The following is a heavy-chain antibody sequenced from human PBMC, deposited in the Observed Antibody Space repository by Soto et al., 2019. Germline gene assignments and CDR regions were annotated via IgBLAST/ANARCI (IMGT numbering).Heavy chain of an antibody. CDR2: IYHSGST. V-gene: IGHV4-39*07. D-gene: IGHD6-6*01. Sequence: SETLSLTCTVSGASISSSSYYWGWIRQPPGKGLEWIGRIYHSGSTNYNPSLKSRVTISVDTSKNQFSLKLSSVTAADTAVYYCARGAIAARRNWFDPWGQGTLVTVSS. CDR1: GASISSSSYY. CDR3: ARGAIAARRNWFDP. J-gene: IGHJ5*02.